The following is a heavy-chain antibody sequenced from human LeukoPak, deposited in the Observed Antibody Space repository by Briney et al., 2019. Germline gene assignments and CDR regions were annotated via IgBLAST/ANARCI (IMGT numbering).Heavy chain of an antibody. CDR1: GYTFTDYY. V-gene: IGHV1-2*02. CDR3: ARANALYCSSTSCLFDY. J-gene: IGHJ4*02. Sequence: ASVKVSCKASGYTFTDYYIQWVRHAPGQGLEWMAWINPNSGGTYYAQNFHDRITLTRDTSISTAYMELSRLRSDDTAIYYCARANALYCSSTSCLFDYWGQGTLVTVSS. CDR2: INPNSGGT. D-gene: IGHD2-2*01.